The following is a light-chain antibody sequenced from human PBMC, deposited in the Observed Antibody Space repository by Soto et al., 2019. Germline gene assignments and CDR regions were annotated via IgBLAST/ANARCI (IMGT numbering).Light chain of an antibody. Sequence: DIQMTQSPSTLSASVGDRVTITCRASQSISSWLAWYQQKPGKAPKLLIYKASSLGSGVPSRFSGSGSGTEFTLTISSLQPDDFATYYCQQYDSPLTFGGGTKVDNK. CDR2: KAS. CDR3: QQYDSPLT. J-gene: IGKJ4*01. V-gene: IGKV1-5*03. CDR1: QSISSW.